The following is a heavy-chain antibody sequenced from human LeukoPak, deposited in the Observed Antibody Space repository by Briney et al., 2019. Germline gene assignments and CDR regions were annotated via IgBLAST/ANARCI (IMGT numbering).Heavy chain of an antibody. CDR3: VRDRETTVTTLDF. J-gene: IGHJ4*02. CDR2: ISGDGSST. D-gene: IGHD4-11*01. V-gene: IGHV3-74*03. CDR1: GFIFSSYW. Sequence: PGGXXRLSCAASGFIFSSYWMHWVRQVPGKRLVWVSRISGDGSSTTYADSVKGRFTISRDNAKNTLYLQMSSLRAEDTAVYYCVRDRETTVTTLDFWGQGTVVTVSS.